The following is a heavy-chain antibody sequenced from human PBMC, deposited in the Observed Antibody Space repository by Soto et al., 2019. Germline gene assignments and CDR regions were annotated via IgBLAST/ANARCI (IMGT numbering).Heavy chain of an antibody. V-gene: IGHV4-59*11. D-gene: IGHD6-19*01. J-gene: IGHJ6*02. CDR2: MNYSGST. CDR1: GGSISGHY. Sequence: PSETLSLTCSVSGGSISGHYWSWVRQPPGKGLEWIGEMNYSGSTNYNPSLKSRVTISVDTSKNQFSLKLSSVTAADTAVYYCARGGLVRLLRYYGMDVWGQGTTVTVSS. CDR3: ARGGLVRLLRYYGMDV.